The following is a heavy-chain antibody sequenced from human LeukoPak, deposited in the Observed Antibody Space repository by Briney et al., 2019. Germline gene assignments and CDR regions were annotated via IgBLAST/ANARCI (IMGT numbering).Heavy chain of an antibody. J-gene: IGHJ4*02. V-gene: IGHV3-23*01. Sequence: GGSLRLSCAASGFTFSIYAMSWVRQAPGKGLEWVSAFSGSGGSTYYADSVRGRFTISRDNSKNTLYLQMNSLRAEDTAVYYCARSGLSRFDYWGQGTLVTVSS. D-gene: IGHD4/OR15-4a*01. CDR1: GFTFSIYA. CDR2: FSGSGGST. CDR3: ARSGLSRFDY.